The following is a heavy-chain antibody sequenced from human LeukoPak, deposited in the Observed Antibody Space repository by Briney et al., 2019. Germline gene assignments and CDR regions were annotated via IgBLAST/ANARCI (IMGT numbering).Heavy chain of an antibody. J-gene: IGHJ4*02. CDR3: ARGGLYYYDSSGYDPLFY. Sequence: SETLSLTCTVSGGSISSYYWSWIRQPPGKGLEWIGEINHSGSTNYNPSLKSRVTISVDTSKNQFSLKLSSVTAADTAVYYCARGGLYYYDSSGYDPLFYWGQGTLVTVSS. CDR1: GGSISSYY. CDR2: INHSGST. D-gene: IGHD3-22*01. V-gene: IGHV4-34*01.